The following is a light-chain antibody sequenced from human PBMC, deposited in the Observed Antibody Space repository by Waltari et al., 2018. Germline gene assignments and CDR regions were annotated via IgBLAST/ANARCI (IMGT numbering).Light chain of an antibody. CDR1: SSDVGGYNY. Sequence: QSALTQPASVSGSPGQSITISCTGTSSDVGGYNYVSWYQQHPGKDPNLMIYDVSNRPSGFSNRFSGSKSGNTAARTISGLQAEDEADYYCSSYTSSSPYVFGTGTKVTVL. V-gene: IGLV2-14*01. CDR3: SSYTSSSPYV. J-gene: IGLJ1*01. CDR2: DVS.